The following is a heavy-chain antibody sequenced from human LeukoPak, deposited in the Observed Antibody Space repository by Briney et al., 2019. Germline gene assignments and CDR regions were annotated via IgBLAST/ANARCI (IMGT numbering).Heavy chain of an antibody. CDR1: GGSITTERYY. D-gene: IGHD3-22*01. Sequence: SETLSLTCTVSGGSITTERYYWGWIRQPPGKGLEWIGSFYYSGTTHYTPSLKSRVTISVDTSKNQFSLKLSSVTAADTAVYYCARDRYYYDSSGYFNWFDPWGQGTLVTVSS. J-gene: IGHJ5*02. V-gene: IGHV4-39*07. CDR2: FYYSGTT. CDR3: ARDRYYYDSSGYFNWFDP.